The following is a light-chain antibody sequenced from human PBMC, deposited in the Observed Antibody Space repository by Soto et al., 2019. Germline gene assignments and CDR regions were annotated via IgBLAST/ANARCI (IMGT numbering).Light chain of an antibody. V-gene: IGLV2-11*01. CDR1: SSDVGGYNF. CDR2: DVT. J-gene: IGLJ1*01. Sequence: QSALTQPRSVSGSPGQSVTISCTGTSSDVGGYNFVSWCQQYPGKAPKLIIYDVTKRPSGVPDRFSGSKSGNTASLTISGLQAEDEADYFCKSYAGSNTYVFGSGTKVTVL. CDR3: KSYAGSNTYV.